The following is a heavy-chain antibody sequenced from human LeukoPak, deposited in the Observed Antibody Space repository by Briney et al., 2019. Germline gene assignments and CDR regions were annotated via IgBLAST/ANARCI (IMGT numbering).Heavy chain of an antibody. Sequence: SVKLSCKASGYTFTGYYMTRVRQAPGQGLEWMGRINPNSSGTNYSQKFQGRVTMTRDTSISTAYMELSRLRSDDTAVYYSARGWEVRGVSDGVWGKGTTVTVSS. CDR1: GYTFTGYY. D-gene: IGHD3-10*01. CDR3: ARGWEVRGVSDGV. V-gene: IGHV1-2*06. J-gene: IGHJ6*04. CDR2: INPNSSGT.